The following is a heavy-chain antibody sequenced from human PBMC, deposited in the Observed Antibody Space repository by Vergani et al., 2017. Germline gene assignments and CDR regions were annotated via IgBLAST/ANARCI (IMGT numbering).Heavy chain of an antibody. D-gene: IGHD2-15*01. CDR2: ISASGNA. CDR3: ARRSGGYYSGGKVHPLRTAFDV. V-gene: IGHV4-61*02. CDR1: GGSISAGYYF. J-gene: IGHJ3*01. Sequence: QVQLQASGPGRVKPSQTLSLTCTMSGGSISAGYYFWSWIRQPAGKGLEWLGHISASGNASHSPSLKTRVSMSVDTSKNQFSLTVTCVTAADTAIYFCARRSGGYYSGGKVHPLRTAFDVWGHGTVVTVSS.